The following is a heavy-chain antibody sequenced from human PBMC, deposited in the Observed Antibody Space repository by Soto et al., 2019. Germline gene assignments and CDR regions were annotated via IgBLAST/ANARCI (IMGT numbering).Heavy chain of an antibody. J-gene: IGHJ4*02. CDR1: SGSISSDNW. Sequence: QVQLQESGPGLVKPSGTLSLTCAVSSGSISSDNWWSWVRQPPGKGLEWIGEIYPSGNTNYNPSLRSRVTISVDRSKNQFSLKLSCVTAADTAVYYCARTYCSGGSCYSAFDYWGQGTLVTVSS. CDR3: ARTYCSGGSCYSAFDY. V-gene: IGHV4-4*02. CDR2: IYPSGNT. D-gene: IGHD2-15*01.